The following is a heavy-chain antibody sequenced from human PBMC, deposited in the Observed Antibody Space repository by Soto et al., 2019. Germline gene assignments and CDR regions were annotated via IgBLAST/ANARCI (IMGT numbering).Heavy chain of an antibody. J-gene: IGHJ6*03. D-gene: IGHD3-3*01. CDR2: IKQDGSEK. V-gene: IGHV3-7*01. CDR3: AREAGYDFWSGPSPFMDV. CDR1: GFTFSSYW. Sequence: QSGGSLRLSCAASGFTFSSYWMSWVRQAPGKGLEWVANIKQDGSEKYYVDSVKGRFTISRDNAKNSLYLQMNSLRAEDTAVYYCAREAGYDFWSGPSPFMDVWGKGTTVTVSS.